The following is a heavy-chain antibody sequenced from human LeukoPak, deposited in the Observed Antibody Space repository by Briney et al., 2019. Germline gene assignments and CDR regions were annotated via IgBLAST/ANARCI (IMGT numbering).Heavy chain of an antibody. CDR3: ARDPVVGATHFDY. CDR2: ISGSSSYI. Sequence: GGSLRLSCAASGFTFSSYRMNWVRQAPGKGLEWVSSISGSSSYIHYADSVKGRFTISRDNAKNSLYLQMNSLRAEDTAVYYCARDPVVGATHFDYWGQGTLVTVSS. J-gene: IGHJ4*02. D-gene: IGHD1-26*01. V-gene: IGHV3-21*01. CDR1: GFTFSSYR.